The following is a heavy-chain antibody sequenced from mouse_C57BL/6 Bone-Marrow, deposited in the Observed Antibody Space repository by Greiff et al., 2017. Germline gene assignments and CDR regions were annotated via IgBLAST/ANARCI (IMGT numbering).Heavy chain of an antibody. V-gene: IGHV5-4*03. J-gene: IGHJ2*01. CDR3: ARKDYGYGGYYVDY. D-gene: IGHD2-2*01. Sequence: EVKLMASGGGLVKPGGSLKLSCAASGFTFSSYAMSWVRQPPEKRLEWVATIRDGGSYTYYPDNVKGRFTISRDNAKNNLYLQMGHLKSEDTAMYYCARKDYGYGGYYVDYWGQGTTLTVSS. CDR1: GFTFSSYA. CDR2: IRDGGSYT.